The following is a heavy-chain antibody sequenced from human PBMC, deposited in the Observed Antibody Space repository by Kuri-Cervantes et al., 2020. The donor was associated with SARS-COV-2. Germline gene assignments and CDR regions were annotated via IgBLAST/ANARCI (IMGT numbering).Heavy chain of an antibody. CDR1: GFTFSSYA. D-gene: IGHD2-2*01. Sequence: GGSLRLSYAASGFTFSSYAMSWVRQAPGKGLEWVSAISGSGGSTYYADSVKGRFTISRDNSNDTLYLQMSSLRPDDTAVYYCVKAVVPAVVKDHWGQGTQVTVSS. CDR2: ISGSGGST. CDR3: VKAVVPAVVKDH. J-gene: IGHJ4*02. V-gene: IGHV3-23*01.